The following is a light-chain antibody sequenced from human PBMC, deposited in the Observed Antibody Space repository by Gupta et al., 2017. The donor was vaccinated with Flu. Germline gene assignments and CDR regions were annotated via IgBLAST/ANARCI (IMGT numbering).Light chain of an antibody. J-gene: IGKJ4*01. CDR1: QSISSW. V-gene: IGKV1-5*03. CDR2: KAS. Sequence: DIQMTQSPSTLSASVGDRVTITCRASQSISSWLARYQQKPGKSPKILIQKASNLESAVLSRFNRSGSGTEISLTIRSLKIDDIAAQFSIQDRTSAISFSGGT. CDR3: IQDRTSAIS.